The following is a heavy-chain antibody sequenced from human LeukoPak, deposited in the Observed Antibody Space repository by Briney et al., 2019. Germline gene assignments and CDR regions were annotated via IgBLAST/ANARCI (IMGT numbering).Heavy chain of an antibody. CDR1: GFTFSSYS. V-gene: IGHV3-21*01. CDR3: ARGVVLPAAVYFDY. J-gene: IGHJ4*02. CDR2: ISSSSSYI. Sequence: GGSLRLSCAASGFTFSSYSMNWVRQAPGKGLEWVSSISSSSSYIYYADSVKGRFTISRDNAKNSLYLQMNSLRAEDTAVYYCARGVVLPAAVYFDYWGQGTLVTVSS. D-gene: IGHD2-2*01.